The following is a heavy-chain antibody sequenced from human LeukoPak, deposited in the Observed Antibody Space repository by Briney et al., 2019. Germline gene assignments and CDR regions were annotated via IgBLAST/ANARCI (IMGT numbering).Heavy chain of an antibody. CDR1: GFTFSSYA. Sequence: GGSLRLSCAASGFTFSSYAMSWVRQAPGKGLEWVSAISDSGGSTYYADSVKGRFTISRDNSKNTLYLQMNSLRAGDTAVCYCAKDRGIAGAEYFDYWGQGTLVTVS. CDR3: AKDRGIAGAEYFDY. D-gene: IGHD1-26*01. CDR2: ISDSGGST. J-gene: IGHJ4*02. V-gene: IGHV3-23*01.